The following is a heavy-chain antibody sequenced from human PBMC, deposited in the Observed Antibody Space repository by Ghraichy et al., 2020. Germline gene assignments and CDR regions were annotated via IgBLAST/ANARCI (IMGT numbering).Heavy chain of an antibody. CDR2: IYYRGST. D-gene: IGHD3-10*01. V-gene: IGHV4-39*01. CDR1: GGSISSSSYY. CDR3: ASTFLYYGSGSYQFDY. J-gene: IGHJ4*02. Sequence: GSLRLSCTVSGGSISSSSYYWGWIRQPPGKGLEWIGSIYYRGSTYYNPSLKSRVAISVDTSKNQFSLKLTSVTAADTAIYYCASTFLYYGSGSYQFDYWGQGALVTVSS.